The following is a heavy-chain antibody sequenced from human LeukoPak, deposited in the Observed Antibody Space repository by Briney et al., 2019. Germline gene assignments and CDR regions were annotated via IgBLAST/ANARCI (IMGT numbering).Heavy chain of an antibody. J-gene: IGHJ4*02. CDR3: ARDKEDYYGSGSYFAAFDY. V-gene: IGHV3-48*03. CDR1: GFTFSSYE. D-gene: IGHD3-10*01. Sequence: GGSLRLSCAASGFTFSSYEMNWVGQAPGKGLEWVSYIISSGSTIYYADSVKGRFTISRDNAKNSLYLQMNSLRAEDTAVYYCARDKEDYYGSGSYFAAFDYWGQGTLVTVSS. CDR2: IISSGSTI.